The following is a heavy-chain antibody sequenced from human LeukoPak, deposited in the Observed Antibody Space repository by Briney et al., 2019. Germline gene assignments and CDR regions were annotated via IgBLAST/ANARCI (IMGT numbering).Heavy chain of an antibody. CDR3: AESLVMIVVVIPFDY. CDR1: GFTFSSYG. D-gene: IGHD3-22*01. Sequence: AGSLRLSCAASGFTFSSYGMHWVRQAPGKGLEWVAFTRYDGSNKYYGDSVTGRFTISRDNSKNTLYLQMNSLRAEDTAVYYCAESLVMIVVVIPFDYWGQGTLVTVSS. J-gene: IGHJ4*02. V-gene: IGHV3-30*02. CDR2: TRYDGSNK.